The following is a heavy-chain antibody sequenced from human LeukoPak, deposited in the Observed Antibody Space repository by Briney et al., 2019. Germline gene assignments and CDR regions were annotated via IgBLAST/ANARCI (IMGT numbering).Heavy chain of an antibody. D-gene: IGHD4-17*01. J-gene: IGHJ3*02. CDR1: GVNFSSYW. CDR3: ARPTAVTLVDAFNI. Sequence: GGSLRLSCAAAGVNFSSYWMTWVRQAPGKGLEWVANIKQDGTEKYCVDSVKGRFTISRDNAKNSLYLQMNSLRDVDTAVYFCARPTAVTLVDAFNIWGLGTMVTVSS. CDR2: IKQDGTEK. V-gene: IGHV3-7*04.